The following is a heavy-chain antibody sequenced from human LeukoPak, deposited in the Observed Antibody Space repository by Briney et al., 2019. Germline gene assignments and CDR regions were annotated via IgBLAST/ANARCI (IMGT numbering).Heavy chain of an antibody. V-gene: IGHV3-23*01. D-gene: IGHD6-19*01. CDR1: GFTFRSYT. CDR3: ITFSPGSGWF. Sequence: GGSLRLSCAASGFTFRSYTMSWVRQAPGKGLEWVSAITGSGGRASDADSVKGRFTISRDNSKNTLYLQMNSLRAEDTAVYYCITFSPGSGWFWGQGTLVTVSS. CDR2: ITGSGGRA. J-gene: IGHJ4*02.